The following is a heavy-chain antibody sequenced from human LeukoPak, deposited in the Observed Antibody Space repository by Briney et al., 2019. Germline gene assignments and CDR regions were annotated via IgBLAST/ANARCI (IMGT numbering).Heavy chain of an antibody. CDR2: IIPIFGTA. V-gene: IGHV1-69*05. J-gene: IGHJ3*02. D-gene: IGHD2-2*02. CDR1: GGTFTSYA. Sequence: SVKVSCKASGGTFTSYAISWVRQAPGQGLEWMGGIIPIFGTANYAQKFQGRVTITTDESTSTAYMELSSLSSEATAVYYCASPDCSSTSCYIRRTPNDAFDIWGQGTMVTVSS. CDR3: ASPDCSSTSCYIRRTPNDAFDI.